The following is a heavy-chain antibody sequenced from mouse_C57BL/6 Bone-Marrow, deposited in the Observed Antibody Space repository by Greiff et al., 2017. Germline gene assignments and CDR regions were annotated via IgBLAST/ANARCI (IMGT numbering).Heavy chain of an antibody. Sequence: EVKLVESGGGLVQPGGSLSLSCAASGFTFTDYYMSWVRQPPGKALEWLGFIRNKANGYTTESSASVKGRFTISRDNSQSILYLKMNALRAEDSATYYCARRTFYAMDYWGQGTSGTVSS. CDR1: GFTFTDYY. J-gene: IGHJ4*01. CDR2: IRNKANGYTT. CDR3: ARRTFYAMDY. V-gene: IGHV7-3*01.